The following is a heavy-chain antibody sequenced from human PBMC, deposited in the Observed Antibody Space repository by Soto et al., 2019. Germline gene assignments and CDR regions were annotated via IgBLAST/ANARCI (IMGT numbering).Heavy chain of an antibody. CDR2: IIPIFGTA. Sequence: SVKVSCKASGGTFSSYAISWVRQAPGQGLEWMGGIIPIFGTANYAQKFQGRVTITADESTSTAYMELSSLRSEDTAVYYCARGGYYYDSSGYYRFDYWGQGTLVTVSS. CDR3: ARGGYYYDSSGYYRFDY. V-gene: IGHV1-69*13. D-gene: IGHD3-22*01. CDR1: GGTFSSYA. J-gene: IGHJ4*02.